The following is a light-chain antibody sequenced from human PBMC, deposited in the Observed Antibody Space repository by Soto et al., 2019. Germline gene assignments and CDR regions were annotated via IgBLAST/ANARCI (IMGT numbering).Light chain of an antibody. CDR1: SSDVGGYNY. CDR3: SSYTSSQGV. Sequence: QSALTQPASVSGSPGQSITISCTGTSSDVGGYNYVSWYQQHPGKAPKLMIYDVSNRPSGVSNRFSGSKSGNTASLTISRLQAEDEADYYCSSYTSSQGVFGGGTKLTVL. CDR2: DVS. V-gene: IGLV2-14*01. J-gene: IGLJ2*01.